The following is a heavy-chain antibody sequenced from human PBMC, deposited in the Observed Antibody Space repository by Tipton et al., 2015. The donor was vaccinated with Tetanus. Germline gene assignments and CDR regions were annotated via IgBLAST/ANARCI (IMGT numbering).Heavy chain of an antibody. CDR1: GDSMTDFY. Sequence: TLSLTCNVSGDSMTDFYWSWIRQPPGKGLEWIAYIFYNGRTQSNPSLKSRVSISVDTAKNQFSLQLKSVTAADTAIYYCARTTRRWLHPDYWGPGTLATVSS. D-gene: IGHD5-24*01. V-gene: IGHV4-59*01. CDR2: IFYNGRT. CDR3: ARTTRRWLHPDY. J-gene: IGHJ4*02.